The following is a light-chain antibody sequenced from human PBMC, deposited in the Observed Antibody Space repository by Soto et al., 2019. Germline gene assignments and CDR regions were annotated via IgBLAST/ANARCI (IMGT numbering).Light chain of an antibody. CDR3: SSYASSSTLVV. Sequence: QSALTQPASVSGSPGQSITISCTGTSSDVGGYDYVSWYQHHPGKAPKLMIYEVSNRPSGVSNRFSDSKSGNTASLTISGLQAEDEADYYCSSYASSSTLVVFGGGTQLTVL. CDR2: EVS. J-gene: IGLJ2*01. V-gene: IGLV2-14*01. CDR1: SSDVGGYDY.